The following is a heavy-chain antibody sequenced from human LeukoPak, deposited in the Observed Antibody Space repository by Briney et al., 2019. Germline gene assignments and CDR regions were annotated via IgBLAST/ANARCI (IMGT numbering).Heavy chain of an antibody. D-gene: IGHD2-15*01. V-gene: IGHV1-2*02. Sequence: ASVKVSFKASGYTFTVYYMHWVRQAPGQGLEWMGWINPDTGATDIAQKFQGRVAMTRDTSISAAYMELSRLRSDDTAVYFCTRDHCSYINCYEDYYYGMDVWGQGTTVTVSS. J-gene: IGHJ6*02. CDR3: TRDHCSYINCYEDYYYGMDV. CDR2: INPDTGAT. CDR1: GYTFTVYY.